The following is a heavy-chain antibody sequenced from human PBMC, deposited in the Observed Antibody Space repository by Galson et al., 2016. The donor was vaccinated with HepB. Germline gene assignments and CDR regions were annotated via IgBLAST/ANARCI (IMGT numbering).Heavy chain of an antibody. D-gene: IGHD2-15*01. CDR3: ARPLPNVGYGMDV. J-gene: IGHJ6*02. V-gene: IGHV3-53*04. Sequence: SLRLSCAASGFTVSSNYMSWVRQAPGKGLEWVSVIYGGGTTTYADSVKGRFTISRHNPKNTLYLQMNSLRAEDTAVYYCARPLPNVGYGMDVWGQGTTVTVSS. CDR1: GFTVSSNY. CDR2: IYGGGTT.